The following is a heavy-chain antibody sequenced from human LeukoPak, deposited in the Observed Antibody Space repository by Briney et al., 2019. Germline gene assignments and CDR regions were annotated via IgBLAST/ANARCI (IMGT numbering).Heavy chain of an antibody. CDR2: ISYEGRNK. V-gene: IGHV3-30*04. J-gene: IGHJ6*02. CDR3: ASADYYDSSGYYFYYYYYGMDV. CDR1: GFTFSSYA. D-gene: IGHD3-22*01. Sequence: GGSLSPSCPASGFTFSSYAIHWFRKAQAKGLGGWAFISYEGRNKYYADSVKGRFTISRDNSKNTLYLQMNSLRAEDTAVYYCASADYYDSSGYYFYYYYYGMDVWGQGTTVTVSS.